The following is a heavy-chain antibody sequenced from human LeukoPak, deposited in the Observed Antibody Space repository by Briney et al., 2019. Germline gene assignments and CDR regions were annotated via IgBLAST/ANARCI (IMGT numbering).Heavy chain of an antibody. CDR1: GGAIRSHY. J-gene: IGHJ4*02. CDR3: ARGEHSVDS. D-gene: IGHD1/OR15-1a*01. Sequence: SETLSLTCTVSGGAIRSHYWNWIRQPAGKGLEWIGRIYSSGYTNDNPFLKSRITVSVDMSKNQFSLRLNSVTAADTAVYYCARGEHSVDSWGQGMLVTVSS. V-gene: IGHV4-4*07. CDR2: IYSSGYT.